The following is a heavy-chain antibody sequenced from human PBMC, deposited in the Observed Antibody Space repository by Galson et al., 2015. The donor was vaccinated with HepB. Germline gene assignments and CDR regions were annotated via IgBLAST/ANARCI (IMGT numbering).Heavy chain of an antibody. Sequence: PALVKPTQTLSLTCSFSGFPLNTPGMGVGWIRQPPGKALEWLALIFWDDDKRYNSSLKTRLTITKDTSRNQVVLTLTNMDPLDTATYYCAHYTSSSQSYYLDSWGHRTLVTVSS. CDR2: IFWDDDK. CDR1: GFPLNTPGMG. J-gene: IGHJ4*01. D-gene: IGHD6-6*01. V-gene: IGHV2-5*02. CDR3: AHYTSSSQSYYLDS.